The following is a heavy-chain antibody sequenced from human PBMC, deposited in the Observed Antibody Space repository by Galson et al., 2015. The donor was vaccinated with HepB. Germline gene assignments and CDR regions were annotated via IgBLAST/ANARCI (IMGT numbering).Heavy chain of an antibody. Sequence: SLRLSCAASGFTFSNYGVHWVRQAPGKGLEWVAVISYDGSNKYYADSVKDRFTISRDNSKNTLYLQMNSLRAEDTALYYCAKDPYLYSALAGTMAGFDYWGQGTLVTVSS. CDR2: ISYDGSNK. CDR1: GFTFSNYG. V-gene: IGHV3-30*18. D-gene: IGHD6-19*01. CDR3: AKDPYLYSALAGTMAGFDY. J-gene: IGHJ4*02.